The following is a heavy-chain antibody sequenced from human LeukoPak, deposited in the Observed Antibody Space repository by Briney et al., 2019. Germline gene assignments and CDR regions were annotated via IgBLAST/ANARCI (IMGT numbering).Heavy chain of an antibody. CDR3: ASLLGYCSGGSCLYYSGMGV. V-gene: IGHV4-39*01. CDR2: IYYSGST. CDR1: GGSISSSSYY. J-gene: IGHJ6*02. D-gene: IGHD2-15*01. Sequence: SETLSLTCTVSGGSISSSSYYWGWMRQPPGKGLEWIGSIYYSGSTYYNPSLKSRVTISVDTSKNQFSLKLSSVTAADTAVYYCASLLGYCSGGSCLYYSGMGVWGQGTTVTVSS.